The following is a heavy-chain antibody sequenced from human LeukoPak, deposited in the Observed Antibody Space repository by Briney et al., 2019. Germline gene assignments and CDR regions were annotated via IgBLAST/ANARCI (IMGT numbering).Heavy chain of an antibody. V-gene: IGHV3-48*03. J-gene: IGHJ6*02. CDR1: GFTFSSYE. CDR3: ASRYEGASYYYYGMDV. CDR2: ISSSGSTR. D-gene: IGHD1-14*01. Sequence: GGSLRLSCAASGFTFSSYEMNWVRQAPGKGLEWVSYISSSGSTRDYADSVKGRFTISRDDSKNTLYLKMSSLRAEDTAVYYCASRYEGASYYYYGMDVWGQGTTVTVSS.